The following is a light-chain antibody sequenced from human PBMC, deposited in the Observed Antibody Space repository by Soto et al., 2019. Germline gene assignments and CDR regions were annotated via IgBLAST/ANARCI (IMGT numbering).Light chain of an antibody. CDR3: QHYNSYSEA. Sequence: DIQMTQSPSTLSGSVGDRVTITCRASQKISSWLAWYQQKAGKAPKLLIYKSSTLKSGVPSRFSGSGSGTEFTLTISSLQPDDFATYYCQHYNSYSEAFGQGTNVDIK. CDR2: KSS. J-gene: IGKJ1*01. CDR1: QKISSW. V-gene: IGKV1-5*03.